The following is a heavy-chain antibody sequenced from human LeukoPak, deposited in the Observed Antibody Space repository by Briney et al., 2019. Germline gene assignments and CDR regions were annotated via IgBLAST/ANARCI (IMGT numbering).Heavy chain of an antibody. CDR2: IYSGGST. J-gene: IGHJ4*02. CDR3: ARDIVATIRYYFDY. V-gene: IGHV3-66*01. Sequence: GGSLRLSCAASEFSVGSNYMTWVRQAPGKGLEWVSLIYSGGSTYYADSVKGRFTISRDNSKNTLYLQMNSLRAEDTAVYYCARDIVATIRYYFDYWGQGTLVTVSS. D-gene: IGHD5-12*01. CDR1: EFSVGSNY.